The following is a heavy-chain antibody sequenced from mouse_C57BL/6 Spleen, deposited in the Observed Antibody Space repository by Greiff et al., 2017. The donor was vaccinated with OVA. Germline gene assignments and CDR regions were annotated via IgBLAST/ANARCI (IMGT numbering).Heavy chain of an antibody. Sequence: QVQLEESGPGLVQPSQSLSITCTVSGFSLTSYGVHWVRQSPGKGLEWLGVIWSGGSTDYNAAFISRLSISKDNSKSQVFFKMNSLQADDTAIYYCARSYDYDRYYYAMDYWGQGTSVTVSS. J-gene: IGHJ4*01. D-gene: IGHD2-4*01. CDR3: ARSYDYDRYYYAMDY. CDR1: GFSLTSYG. V-gene: IGHV2-2*01. CDR2: IWSGGST.